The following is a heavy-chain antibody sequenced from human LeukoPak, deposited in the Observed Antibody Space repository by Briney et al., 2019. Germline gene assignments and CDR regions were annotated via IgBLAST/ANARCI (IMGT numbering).Heavy chain of an antibody. J-gene: IGHJ5*02. CDR2: IYYSGST. CDR1: GGSISSYY. D-gene: IGHD6-13*01. V-gene: IGHV4-59*01. Sequence: SGTLSLTCTVSGGSISSYYWSWIRQPPGKGLEWIGYIYYSGSTNYNPSLKSRVTISVDTSKNQFSLKLSSVTAADTAVYCCARGGSSWYHWFDPWGQGTLVTVSS. CDR3: ARGGSSWYHWFDP.